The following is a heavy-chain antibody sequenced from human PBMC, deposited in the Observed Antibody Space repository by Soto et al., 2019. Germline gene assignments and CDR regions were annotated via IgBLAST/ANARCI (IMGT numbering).Heavy chain of an antibody. Sequence: PGGSLRLYCAASGFTFSRFELHWVRQAPRKGLECISYISSGESTAYYATSVEGLFTNPRDNANNAVYLQMDSLRAEDTALYYGTRAAWFPYFSFYLGQGDLVTVSS. J-gene: IGHJ4*02. V-gene: IGHV3-48*03. D-gene: IGHD3-10*01. CDR2: ISSGESTA. CDR1: GFTFSRFE. CDR3: TRAAWFPYFSFY.